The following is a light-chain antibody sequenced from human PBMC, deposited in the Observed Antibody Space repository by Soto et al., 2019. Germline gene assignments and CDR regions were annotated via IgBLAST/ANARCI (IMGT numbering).Light chain of an antibody. CDR2: DVT. CDR1: SSDVGSYNY. J-gene: IGLJ3*02. Sequence: QSVLTQPRSVSGSPGQSVSISCTGTSSDVGSYNYVSWYQQHPGKAPKVMIYDVTQRPSGVPDRFSGSKSGNTASLTISGLQPEDEADYYCCSYAGTYTWVFGGGTKLTVL. CDR3: CSYAGTYTWV. V-gene: IGLV2-11*01.